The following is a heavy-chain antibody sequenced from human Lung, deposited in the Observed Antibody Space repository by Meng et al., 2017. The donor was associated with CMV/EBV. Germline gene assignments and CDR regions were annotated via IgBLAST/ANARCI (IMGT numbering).Heavy chain of an antibody. Sequence: GESLKISCAASGFTFSSFAMHWVRQAPGKGLEWVAMISFDGKKESYADSVKGRFTVSRDNSKTTVYLQMNSLRSEDTAVYYCARDAGSGQYYYDSRGYYDYWGQGTLVTFSS. D-gene: IGHD3-22*01. V-gene: IGHV3-30*04. J-gene: IGHJ4*02. CDR2: ISFDGKKE. CDR3: ARDAGSGQYYYDSRGYYDY. CDR1: GFTFSSFA.